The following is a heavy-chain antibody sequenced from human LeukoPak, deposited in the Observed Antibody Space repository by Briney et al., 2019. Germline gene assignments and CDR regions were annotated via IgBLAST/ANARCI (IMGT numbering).Heavy chain of an antibody. V-gene: IGHV3-23*01. D-gene: IGHD3-16*01. CDR3: AKDRSLGRLVHEAFDV. CDR1: GFTFSSYA. J-gene: IGHJ3*01. Sequence: GGSLRLSCAASGFTFSSYAMSWVRQAPGQGLEWVSTISGSSHSRTDYADSVKGRFTISRDNSQNTLFLQVDTLRVEDTATYYCAKDRSLGRLVHEAFDVWGQGTMVVVSS. CDR2: ISGSSHSRT.